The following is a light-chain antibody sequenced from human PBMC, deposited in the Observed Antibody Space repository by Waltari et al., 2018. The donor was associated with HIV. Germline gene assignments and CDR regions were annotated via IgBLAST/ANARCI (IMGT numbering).Light chain of an antibody. Sequence: QSVLTQPPSASGTPGQRVTISCSVSPSHIGSNPVNWYQQFPGMAPILLIYSNDQRPSGVPDRVSGSKSGTSASLAISGLQSEDEADYYCATWDDSLNGPWVFGGGTKLTVL. CDR1: PSHIGSNP. CDR2: SND. V-gene: IGLV1-44*01. J-gene: IGLJ3*02. CDR3: ATWDDSLNGPWV.